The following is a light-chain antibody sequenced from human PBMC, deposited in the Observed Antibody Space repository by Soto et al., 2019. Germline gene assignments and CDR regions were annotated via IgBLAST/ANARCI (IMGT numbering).Light chain of an antibody. Sequence: IVLTPSPATLSLSPGDRATLSCRASQSVSSYLAWYQQTPGQAPRLLIYAASTRPTGVPARFSVSGSGTDIALTISSLGPEDFAVYYYQRRSNYSSALTFGEGTKVDIK. CDR1: QSVSSY. CDR3: QRRSNYSSALT. J-gene: IGKJ4*01. V-gene: IGKV3-11*01. CDR2: AAS.